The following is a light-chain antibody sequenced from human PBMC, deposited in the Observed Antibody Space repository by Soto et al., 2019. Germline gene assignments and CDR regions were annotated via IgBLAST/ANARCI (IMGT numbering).Light chain of an antibody. V-gene: IGKV3-20*01. CDR1: QHITPSY. CDR3: QQYCSSART. Sequence: EAVLTQSPGTLSLSPGDRATLSCRASQHITPSYLAWYQQKPGQAPRLVIYGTFTRATGIPDRFSGSGSETDFTLTISRLEPEDIAVYYCQQYCSSARTFGPGTKVEIK. J-gene: IGKJ1*01. CDR2: GTF.